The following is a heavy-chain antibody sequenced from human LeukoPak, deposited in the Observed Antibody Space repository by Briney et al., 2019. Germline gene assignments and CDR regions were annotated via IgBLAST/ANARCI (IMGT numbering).Heavy chain of an antibody. Sequence: PSETLSLTCAVSGYSISSGYYWGWIRQPPGKGLEWIGSIYHSGSTYYNPSLKSRVTISVDTSKNQFSLKLNSVTAADTAVYYCARKGGSSSPYYYYYMDVWGKGTTVTVSS. V-gene: IGHV4-38-2*01. CDR3: ARKGGSSSPYYYYYMDV. CDR2: IYHSGST. D-gene: IGHD6-13*01. CDR1: GYSISSGYY. J-gene: IGHJ6*03.